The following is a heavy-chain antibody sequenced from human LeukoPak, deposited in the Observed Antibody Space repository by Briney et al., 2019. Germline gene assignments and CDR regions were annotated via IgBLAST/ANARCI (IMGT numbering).Heavy chain of an antibody. J-gene: IGHJ4*02. D-gene: IGHD3-22*01. V-gene: IGHV3-15*01. CDR2: IKSRTDGGTT. CDR1: GFTFSDYY. CDR3: TTDDYYDSSGYYPFSNY. Sequence: GGSLRLSCAASGFTFSDYYMSWIRQAPGKGLEWVGRIKSRTDGGTTDYAAPVKGRFTISRDDSKNTLYLQMNSLKTEDTAVYYCTTDDYYDSSGYYPFSNYWGQGTLVTVSS.